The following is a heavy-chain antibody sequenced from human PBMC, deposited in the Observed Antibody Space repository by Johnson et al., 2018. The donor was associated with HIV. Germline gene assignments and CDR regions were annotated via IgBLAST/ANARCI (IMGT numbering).Heavy chain of an antibody. CDR3: AKEGEAFDI. CDR2: ISGSGDAT. Sequence: EVQLVESGGGLVQPGGSLRLSCAASGFTFSSYAMTWVRQAPGKGLVWVSGISGSGDATYYADSVKGRFTISRDNSKNTLYVQMNSLRAEDTAVYYCAKEGEAFDIWGQGTMVTVSS. D-gene: IGHD3-16*01. CDR1: GFTFSSYA. J-gene: IGHJ3*02. V-gene: IGHV3-23*04.